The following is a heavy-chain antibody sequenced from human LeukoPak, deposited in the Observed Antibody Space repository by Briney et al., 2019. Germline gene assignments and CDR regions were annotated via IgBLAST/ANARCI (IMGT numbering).Heavy chain of an antibody. V-gene: IGHV3-30*02. D-gene: IGHD6-6*01. J-gene: IGHJ5*02. CDR2: IWYDGSNK. Sequence: GGSLRLSCAASGFTFSSYGMHWVRQAPGKGLEWVAVIWYDGSNKYYADSVKGRFTISRDNSKNTLYLQMNSLRAEDTAVYYCAKDRGLGSSSSWFDPWGQGTLVTVSS. CDR1: GFTFSSYG. CDR3: AKDRGLGSSSSWFDP.